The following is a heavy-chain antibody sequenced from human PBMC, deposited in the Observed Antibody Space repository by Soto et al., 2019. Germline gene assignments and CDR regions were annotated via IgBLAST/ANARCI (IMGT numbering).Heavy chain of an antibody. D-gene: IGHD4-4*01. Sequence: QVRLVQSGAEGRKTGSSVKVSCTTSGGACSNYAIVGVRQAPGQGLEWMGELLPRVKTPTYAQKFQGRVTLTADELTTTAYMELSSLTHEDTAVYYCARDLDVGGNSVYDFWGQGTMVIVSS. CDR3: ARDLDVGGNSVYDF. CDR2: LLPRVKTP. V-gene: IGHV1-69*01. J-gene: IGHJ4*02. CDR1: GGACSNYA.